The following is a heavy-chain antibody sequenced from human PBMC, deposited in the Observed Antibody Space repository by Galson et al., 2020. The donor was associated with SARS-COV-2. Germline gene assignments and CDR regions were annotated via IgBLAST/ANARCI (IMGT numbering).Heavy chain of an antibody. J-gene: IGHJ6*03. CDR2: IYYSGNT. V-gene: IGHV4-59*01. Sequence: SESLSLTCTVSGGSISSYYWSWIRQPPGKGLEWIGYIYYSGNTNYNPSLKSRVTISVDTSKNQFSLKLSSVTAADTAVYYCARGNVEMGPGTGGSNDYYYMDVWGKGTTVTVSS. D-gene: IGHD1-1*01. CDR1: GGSISSYY. CDR3: ARGNVEMGPGTGGSNDYYYMDV.